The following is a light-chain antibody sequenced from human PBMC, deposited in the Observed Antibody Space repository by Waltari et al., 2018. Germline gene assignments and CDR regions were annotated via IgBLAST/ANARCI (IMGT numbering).Light chain of an antibody. CDR3: QQRRNWPLT. V-gene: IGKV3-11*01. CDR2: DTS. J-gene: IGKJ4*01. Sequence: EIVLTQSPATLSLSPGERATISCRASQSVNWYLAWYQQRPGQAPRLLIFDTSNRATGIPARFSGSGSETDFTLTISSLEPDDSAVYYFQQRRNWPLTFGGGTKVEI. CDR1: QSVNWY.